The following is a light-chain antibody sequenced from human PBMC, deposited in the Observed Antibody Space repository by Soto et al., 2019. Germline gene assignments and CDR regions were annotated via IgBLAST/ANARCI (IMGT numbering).Light chain of an antibody. Sequence: DIQMTQSPSSLSASVGDRVTITCRASQSISSYLNWYQQKPRKAPELLIFAASTLQSGVPSRFSGSGSGTDFTLTISSLQPEDFATYYCQQSYSTPPYTFGQGTKLEIK. CDR3: QQSYSTPPYT. V-gene: IGKV1-39*01. CDR1: QSISSY. J-gene: IGKJ2*01. CDR2: AAS.